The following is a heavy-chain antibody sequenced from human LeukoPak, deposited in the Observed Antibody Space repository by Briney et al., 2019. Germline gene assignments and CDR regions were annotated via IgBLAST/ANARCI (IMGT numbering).Heavy chain of an antibody. CDR3: AKETRYFDWFPESFDY. D-gene: IGHD3-9*01. CDR2: IRYDGSNK. Sequence: GGSLRLSCAASGFTFSSYGMHWVRQAPGKGLEWVAFIRYDGSNKYYADSVKGRFTISRDNSKNTLYLQMNSLRAEDTAVYYCAKETRYFDWFPESFDYWGQGTLVTVSS. V-gene: IGHV3-30*02. CDR1: GFTFSSYG. J-gene: IGHJ4*02.